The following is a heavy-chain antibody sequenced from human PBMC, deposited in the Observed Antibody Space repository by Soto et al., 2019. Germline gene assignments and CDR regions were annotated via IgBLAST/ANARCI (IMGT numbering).Heavy chain of an antibody. J-gene: IGHJ4*02. CDR3: ARQNYDILTGYYTGSCFDY. CDR2: IYYSGST. CDR1: GGSISSSSYY. V-gene: IGHV4-39*01. D-gene: IGHD3-9*01. Sequence: PSETLSLTCTFSGGSISSSSYYWGWIRQPPGKGLEWIGSIYYSGSTYYNPSLKSRVTISVDTSKNQFSLKLSSVTAADTAVYYCARQNYDILTGYYTGSCFDYWGQGTLVTVSS.